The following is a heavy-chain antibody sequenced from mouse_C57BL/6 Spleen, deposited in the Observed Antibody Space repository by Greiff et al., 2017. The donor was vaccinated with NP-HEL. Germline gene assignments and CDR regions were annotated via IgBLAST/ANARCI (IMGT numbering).Heavy chain of an antibody. J-gene: IGHJ3*01. D-gene: IGHD1-1*01. V-gene: IGHV1-59*01. Sequence: VQLQESGAELVRPGTSVKLSCKASGYTFTSYWMHWVKQRPGQGLEWIGVIDPSDSYTNYNQKFKGKATLTVDTSSSTAYMQLSSLTSEDSAVYYCAREERNSYGSSLAYWGQGTLVTVSA. CDR3: AREERNSYGSSLAY. CDR2: IDPSDSYT. CDR1: GYTFTSYW.